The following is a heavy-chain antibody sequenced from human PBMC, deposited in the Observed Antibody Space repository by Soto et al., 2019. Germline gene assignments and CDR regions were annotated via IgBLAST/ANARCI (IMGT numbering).Heavy chain of an antibody. CDR2: IYHSGST. CDR1: GGSISSSNW. V-gene: IGHV4-4*02. CDR3: ARGLGYSSSSWFDY. D-gene: IGHD6-6*01. Sequence: SETLSLTCAVSGGSISSSNWWSWVRQPPGKGLEWIGEIYHSGSTNYNPSLKSRVTISVDKSKNQFSLKLSSVTAADTAVYYCARGLGYSSSSWFDYWGQGTLVTVSS. J-gene: IGHJ4*02.